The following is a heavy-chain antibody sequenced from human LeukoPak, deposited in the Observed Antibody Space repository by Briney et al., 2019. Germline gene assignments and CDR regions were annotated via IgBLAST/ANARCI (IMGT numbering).Heavy chain of an antibody. CDR2: IRYDGSNK. D-gene: IGHD3-3*02. J-gene: IGHJ4*02. CDR3: AKDLSRQMYYFDY. V-gene: IGHV3-30*02. CDR1: GFTFSSYG. Sequence: PGGSLRLSCAASGFTFSSYGMHWVRQAPGKGLEWVAFIRYDGSNKYYADSVKGRFTISRDNSKNTLYLQMNSLRAEDTAVYYCAKDLSRQMYYFDYWGQGTLVTVSS.